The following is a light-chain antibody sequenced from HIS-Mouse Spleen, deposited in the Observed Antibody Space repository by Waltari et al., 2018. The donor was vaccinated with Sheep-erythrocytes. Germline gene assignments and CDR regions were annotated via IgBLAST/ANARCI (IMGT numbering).Light chain of an antibody. J-gene: IGLJ3*02. V-gene: IGLV2-8*01. CDR2: EVS. CDR1: SSDVGGYNY. Sequence: QSALTQPPSASGSPGQSVTISCTGTSSDVGGYNYVSWYQQHPGKAPKLLIDEVSKRPSGVPVRLSVSKSGNTASLTVSGLQAEDEADYYCSSYAGSNNWVFGGGTKLTVL. CDR3: SSYAGSNNWV.